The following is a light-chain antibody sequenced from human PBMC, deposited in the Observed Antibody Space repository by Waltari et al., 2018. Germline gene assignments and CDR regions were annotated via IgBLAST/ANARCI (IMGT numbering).Light chain of an antibody. Sequence: ELVLPQSPRTLSSSLGDRATVACRARQSVSRALAWYQQKPGQAPRRLIYGASTRATCVPDRLSDSGSGTDFSLTISRLEPDDFAVYYCQPYLRLPVTFGQGTTVEI. CDR2: GAS. CDR1: QSVSRA. J-gene: IGKJ1*01. V-gene: IGKV3-20*01. CDR3: QPYLRLPVT.